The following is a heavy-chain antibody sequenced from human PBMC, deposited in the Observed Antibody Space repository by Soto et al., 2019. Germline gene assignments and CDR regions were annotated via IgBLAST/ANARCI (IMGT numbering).Heavy chain of an antibody. CDR3: ARESRRFFDC. D-gene: IGHD2-2*01. CDR2: IYWDDDK. J-gene: IGHJ4*02. V-gene: IGHV2-5*02. CDR1: GFSLSTTGVG. Sequence: QITLKESGPTLVKPTQTLTLTCTFSGFSLSTTGVGVGWIRQPPGKALEWLAIIYWDDDKRYSPSLKSRLTSTQDTSNNQVVLTMTNMDPVDTATYYCARESRRFFDCWGQGTLVTVSS.